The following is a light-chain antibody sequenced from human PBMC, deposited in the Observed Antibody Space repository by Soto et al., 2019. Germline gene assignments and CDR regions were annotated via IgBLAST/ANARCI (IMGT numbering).Light chain of an antibody. V-gene: IGLV4-69*01. J-gene: IGLJ2*01. CDR3: QTWGTGIHVV. CDR2: LDSDGSH. CDR1: SGHSSYA. Sequence: QPVLTQSPSASASLGASVKLTCTLSSGHSSYAIAWHQQQPEKGPRYLMKLDSDGSHTKGDAIPDRFSGSSSGAERYLTISILQSEDEADDYCQTWGTGIHVVFGGGTKLTVL.